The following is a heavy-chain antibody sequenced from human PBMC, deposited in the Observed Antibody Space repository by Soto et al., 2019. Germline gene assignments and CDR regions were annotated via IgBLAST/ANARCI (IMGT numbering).Heavy chain of an antibody. CDR1: VGSVSSCSYY. V-gene: IGHV4-61*01. CDR3: ARFRHDYGDSFDY. D-gene: IGHD4-17*01. CDR2: IYYSGST. J-gene: IGHJ4*02. Sequence: PSETLSLTCTVSVGSVSSCSYYWSWIRQPPGKGLEWIGYIYYSGSTNYNPSLKSRVTISVDTSKNQFSLKLSSVTAADTAVYYCARFRHDYGDSFDYWGQGTLVTVSS.